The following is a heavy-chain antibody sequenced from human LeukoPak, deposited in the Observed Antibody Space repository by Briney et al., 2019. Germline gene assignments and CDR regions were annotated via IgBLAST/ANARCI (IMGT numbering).Heavy chain of an antibody. D-gene: IGHD6-13*01. J-gene: IGHJ5*02. CDR3: ARRGGIAPTNWFDP. CDR1: GGSISSYY. Sequence: PSETLSLTCTVSGGSISSYYWGWIRQPPGKGLEWIGSIYYSGSTYYNPSLNSRVTISVDTSKNQFSLKLSSVTAADTAVYYCARRGGIAPTNWFDPWGQGTLVTVSS. V-gene: IGHV4-39*01. CDR2: IYYSGST.